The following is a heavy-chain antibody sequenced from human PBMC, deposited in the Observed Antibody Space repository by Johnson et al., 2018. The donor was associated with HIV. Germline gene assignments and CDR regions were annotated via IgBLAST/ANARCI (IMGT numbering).Heavy chain of an antibody. CDR2: INWNGGST. Sequence: VQLVESGGGVVQPGGSPRLSCAASGFTFDDYGMSWVRQVPGKGLEWVSGINWNGGSTGYAASVKGRFTISRDNVKNSLYLTMNRLRAEDPALYYCARSRGGGNYAPEAFDIWGQGTMVTVSS. J-gene: IGHJ3*02. CDR1: GFTFDDYG. CDR3: ARSRGGGNYAPEAFDI. D-gene: IGHD4-11*01. V-gene: IGHV3-20*04.